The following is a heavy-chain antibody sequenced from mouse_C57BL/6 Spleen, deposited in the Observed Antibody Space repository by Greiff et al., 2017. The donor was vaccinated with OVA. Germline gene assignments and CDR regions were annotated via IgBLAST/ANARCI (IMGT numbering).Heavy chain of an antibody. V-gene: IGHV5-17*01. Sequence: EVQLVESGGGLVKPGGSLKLSCAASGFTFSDYGMHWVRQAPEKGLEWVAYISSGSSTIYYADTVKGRFTISRDNAKNTLFLQMTSLRSEDTAMYYCARGYYYGSSYPPFDYWGQGTTLTVSS. CDR2: ISSGSSTI. CDR3: ARGYYYGSSYPPFDY. D-gene: IGHD1-1*01. J-gene: IGHJ2*01. CDR1: GFTFSDYG.